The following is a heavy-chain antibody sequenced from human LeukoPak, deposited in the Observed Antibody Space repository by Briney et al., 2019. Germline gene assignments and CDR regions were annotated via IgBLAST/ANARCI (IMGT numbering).Heavy chain of an antibody. CDR2: IYTSGST. D-gene: IGHD2-21*02. V-gene: IGHV4-61*02. CDR3: TRVSVRGFVVVTANAFDI. J-gene: IGHJ3*02. Sequence: PSQTLSLTCTVSGGSISSGSYYWSWIRQPAGTGLEWIGRIYTSGSTNYNPSLKSRVTISVDTSKNQFPLMLSSVTAADTAVYYCTRVSVRGFVVVTANAFDIWGQGTMVTVSS. CDR1: GGSISSGSYY.